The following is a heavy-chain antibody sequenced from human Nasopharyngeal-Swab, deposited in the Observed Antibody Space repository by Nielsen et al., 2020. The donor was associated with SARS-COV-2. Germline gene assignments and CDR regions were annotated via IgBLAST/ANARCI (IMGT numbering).Heavy chain of an antibody. CDR1: GFTFSSYS. CDR2: ISSSSSTI. V-gene: IGHV3-48*01. D-gene: IGHD6-13*01. CDR3: AKVAAPYYYYYYGMDV. J-gene: IGHJ6*02. Sequence: GGSLRLSCAASGFTFSSYSMNWVRQAPGKGLEWVSYISSSSSTIYYADSVKGRFTISRDNSKNTLYLQMNSLRAEDTAVYYCAKVAAPYYYYYYGMDVWGQGTTVTVSS.